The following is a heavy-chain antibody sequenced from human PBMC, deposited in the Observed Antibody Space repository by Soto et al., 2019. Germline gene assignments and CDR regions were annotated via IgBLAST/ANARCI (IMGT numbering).Heavy chain of an antibody. D-gene: IGHD6-19*01. Sequence: EVQLVESGGGLVQPGGSLRLSCAASGFTFSSYSMNWVRQAPGKGLEWVSYISSSSSTIYYADSVKGRFTISRDNAKNSLYLQMNSLRDEDTAVYYCARVGEQCLVVSNYYYYGMDVWGQGTTGTVSS. CDR3: ARVGEQCLVVSNYYYYGMDV. CDR2: ISSSSSTI. CDR1: GFTFSSYS. J-gene: IGHJ6*02. V-gene: IGHV3-48*02.